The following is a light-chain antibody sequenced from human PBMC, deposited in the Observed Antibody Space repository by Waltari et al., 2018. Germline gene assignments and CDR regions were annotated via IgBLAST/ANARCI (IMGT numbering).Light chain of an antibody. V-gene: IGKV3-11*01. Sequence: EIVLTQSPATLSLSPGERATLSCRASQSVSSSLAWYQHKPGQAPRLLIYDASNRATGTPARFSGSGPGTDFTLTISSLEPEDFAVYFCQQRSNWPRTFGQGTKLEIK. CDR3: QQRSNWPRT. CDR2: DAS. CDR1: QSVSSS. J-gene: IGKJ2*01.